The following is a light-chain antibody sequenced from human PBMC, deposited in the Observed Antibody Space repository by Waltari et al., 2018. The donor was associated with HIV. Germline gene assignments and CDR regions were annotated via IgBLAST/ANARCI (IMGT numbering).Light chain of an antibody. J-gene: IGLJ2*01. V-gene: IGLV2-23*01. CDR2: EVD. CDR1: SGDIGRYDL. Sequence: HSALTQPASVSASPGQSITISCTGTSGDIGRYDLVSWYQQDPDKAPRLIIYEVDKRPSGVSHRFSGPKSGSTASLTISGLQPEDESHYYCSSYADTYTLLFGGGTKLTVL. CDR3: SSYADTYTLL.